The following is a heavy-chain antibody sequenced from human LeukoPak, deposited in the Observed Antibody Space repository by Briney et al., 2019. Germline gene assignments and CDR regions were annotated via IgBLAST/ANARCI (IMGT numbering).Heavy chain of an antibody. CDR2: ISGSGGST. CDR3: AKDHSGSDNYYDSSGNFDY. CDR1: GFTFSSYG. Sequence: GGSLRLSCAASGFTFSSYGMSWVRQAPGKGLEWVSAISGSGGSTYYADSVKGRFTISRDNSKNTLYLQMNSLRAEDTAVYYCAKDHSGSDNYYDSSGNFDYWGQGTLVTVSS. V-gene: IGHV3-23*01. J-gene: IGHJ4*02. D-gene: IGHD3-22*01.